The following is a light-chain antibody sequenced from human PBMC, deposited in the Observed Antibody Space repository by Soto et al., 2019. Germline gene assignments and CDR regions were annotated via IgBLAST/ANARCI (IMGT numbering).Light chain of an antibody. CDR1: QSVSSSY. CDR3: QQYASSGT. V-gene: IGKV3-20*01. J-gene: IGKJ4*01. Sequence: EIVLTQSPGTLSLSPGERATLSCRASQSVSSSYLAWYQQKPGQAPRVLIYDASSRATGIPDRFSGSGSGTEFTLTISRLEPEDLAVYYCQQYASSGTFGGGTKVEIK. CDR2: DAS.